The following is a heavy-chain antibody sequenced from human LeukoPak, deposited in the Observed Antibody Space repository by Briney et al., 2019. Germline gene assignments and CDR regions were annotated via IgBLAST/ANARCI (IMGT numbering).Heavy chain of an antibody. D-gene: IGHD5-18*01. J-gene: IGHJ4*02. Sequence: ASVKVSCKASGYTLTGYYIHWVRQAHGQGLEWMGWINPNSADTNYAQKFQGRVTMTRDTSISTAYMELSSLRSDDTAVYYCGRFFSYGQTYYLDYWGQGTLVTVSS. V-gene: IGHV1-2*02. CDR1: GYTLTGYY. CDR2: INPNSADT. CDR3: GRFFSYGQTYYLDY.